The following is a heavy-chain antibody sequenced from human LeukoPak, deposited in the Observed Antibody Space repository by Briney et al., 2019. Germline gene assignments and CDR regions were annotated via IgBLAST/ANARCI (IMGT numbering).Heavy chain of an antibody. CDR2: MYYTGNT. Sequence: SETLSLTCSVSGRSISSDYWAWIRQPPGKGLEWIGYMYYTGNTNYNPSLKSRVTISLATSKNQFSLKLSPVTAADTAVYYCARVSVVYGMDVWGRGTTVTVSS. V-gene: IGHV4-59*01. CDR1: GRSISSDY. D-gene: IGHD5/OR15-5a*01. CDR3: ARVSVVYGMDV. J-gene: IGHJ6*02.